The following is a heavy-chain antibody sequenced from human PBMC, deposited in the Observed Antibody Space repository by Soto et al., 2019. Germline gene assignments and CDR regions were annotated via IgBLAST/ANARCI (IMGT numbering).Heavy chain of an antibody. Sequence: QVQLVQSGAEVKKPGSSVKVSCKASGGTFSSYVIGWVRQAPGQGLEWMGGIMSIFGTTHYAQRFQGRVTITADESPSTAYMELSSLRSEDTAVYYCATPLAYAMRGWDGLDVWGQGTTVTVSS. CDR2: IMSIFGTT. CDR3: ATPLAYAMRGWDGLDV. CDR1: GGTFSSYV. J-gene: IGHJ6*02. V-gene: IGHV1-69*01. D-gene: IGHD2-8*01.